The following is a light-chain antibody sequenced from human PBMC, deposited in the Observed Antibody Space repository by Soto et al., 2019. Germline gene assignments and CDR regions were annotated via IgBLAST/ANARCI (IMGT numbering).Light chain of an antibody. CDR2: AAS. CDR3: QHSYSTPIT. V-gene: IGKV1-39*01. Sequence: DIQMTQSPSSLSASVGDRVTITCRASQSISSYLNWYQQKPGKAPKLLIYAASSLQSGVPSRFSGSGSWTDFTLTISSLQPEDFATYYCQHSYSTPITFGQGTRLEIK. CDR1: QSISSY. J-gene: IGKJ5*01.